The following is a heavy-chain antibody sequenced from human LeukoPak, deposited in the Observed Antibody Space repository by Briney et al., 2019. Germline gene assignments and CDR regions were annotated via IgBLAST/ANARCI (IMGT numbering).Heavy chain of an antibody. D-gene: IGHD1-26*01. CDR1: GGSISSSSYY. CDR3: ARSLGATTFPYFDY. CDR2: IYYSGST. J-gene: IGHJ4*02. V-gene: IGHV4-39*01. Sequence: SETLSLTCTVSGGSISSSSYYWGWIRQPPGKGLEGIGSIYYSGSTYYNPSLKRRVTISVDTSKNQFSLKLSSVTAADTAVYYCARSLGATTFPYFDYWGQGTLVTVSS.